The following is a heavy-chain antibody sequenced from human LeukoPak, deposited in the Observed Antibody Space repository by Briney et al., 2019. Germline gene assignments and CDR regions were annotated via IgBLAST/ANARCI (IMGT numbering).Heavy chain of an antibody. CDR2: IIPIFGTA. V-gene: IGHV1-69*01. CDR3: AGELGICSSTSCYPREYYGMDV. J-gene: IGHJ6*02. Sequence: GASVKVSCKASGCTFSSYAISWVQQAPGQGLEWMGGIIPIFGTANYAQKFQGRVTITADESTSTAYMELSSLRSEDTAVYYCAGELGICSSTSCYPREYYGMDVWGQGTTVTVSS. D-gene: IGHD2-2*01. CDR1: GCTFSSYA.